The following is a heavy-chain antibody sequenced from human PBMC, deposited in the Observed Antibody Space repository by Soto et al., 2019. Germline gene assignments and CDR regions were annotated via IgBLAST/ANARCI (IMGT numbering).Heavy chain of an antibody. V-gene: IGHV3-15*07. CDR3: TTEATDFWSGYYVNFGKYYYYYGMDV. D-gene: IGHD3-3*01. CDR2: IKSKTDGGTT. CDR1: GFTFSNAW. Sequence: GGSLRLSCAASGFTFSNAWMNWVRQAPGKGLEWVGRIKSKTDGGTTDYAAPVKGRFTISRDDSKNTLYLQMNSLKTEDTAVYYCTTEATDFWSGYYVNFGKYYYYYGMDVWGQGTTVTVSS. J-gene: IGHJ6*02.